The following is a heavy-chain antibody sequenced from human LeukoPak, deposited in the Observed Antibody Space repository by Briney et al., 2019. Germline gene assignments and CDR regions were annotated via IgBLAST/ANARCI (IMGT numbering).Heavy chain of an antibody. V-gene: IGHV3-30-3*01. Sequence: GRSLRLSCAASGFTFSSYAMHWVRQAPGKGLEWVAVISYDGSNKYYADSVKRRFTISRDNSKNTLYLQMNSLRAEDTAVYYCARDRGAIAYFDYWGQGTLVTVSS. J-gene: IGHJ4*02. CDR2: ISYDGSNK. D-gene: IGHD2-2*01. CDR1: GFTFSSYA. CDR3: ARDRGAIAYFDY.